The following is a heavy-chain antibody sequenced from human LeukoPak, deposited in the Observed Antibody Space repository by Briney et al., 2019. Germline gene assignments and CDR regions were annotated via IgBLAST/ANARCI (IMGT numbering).Heavy chain of an antibody. CDR3: ASQVSSPVLDY. CDR2: IIPIFGTA. V-gene: IGHV1-69*05. Sequence: SVKVSCKASGGTFSSYAISWVRQAPGQGLEWMGRIIPIFGTANYAQKFQGRITIATDESTSTAYMELSSLRSEDTAVYYCASQVSSPVLDYWGQGTLVTVSS. J-gene: IGHJ4*02. CDR1: GGTFSSYA. D-gene: IGHD6-13*01.